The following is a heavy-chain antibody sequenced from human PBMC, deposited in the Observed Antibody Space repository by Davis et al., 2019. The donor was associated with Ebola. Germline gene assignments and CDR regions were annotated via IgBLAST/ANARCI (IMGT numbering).Heavy chain of an antibody. CDR2: INAGNGDT. J-gene: IGHJ6*02. D-gene: IGHD2-2*01. CDR3: ARVYCSSTSCYYYYGMDV. V-gene: IGHV1-3*01. Sequence: ASVKVSCKASGYIFTSYAIHWVRQAPGQRLEWMGWINAGNGDTKYSQKFRGRVTITRDTSASTAYMELSSLRSEDTAVYYCARVYCSSTSCYYYYGMDVWGQGTTVTVSS. CDR1: GYIFTSYA.